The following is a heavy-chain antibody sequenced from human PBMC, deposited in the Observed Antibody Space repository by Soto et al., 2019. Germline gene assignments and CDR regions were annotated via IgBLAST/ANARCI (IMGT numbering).Heavy chain of an antibody. CDR1: GFTFSNAW. Sequence: EVQLVESGGGLVKPGGSLRLSCAASGFTFSNAWMNWVRQAPGKGLEWVGRIKSKTDGGTTDYAAPVKGRFTISRDDSKNTLYLQMNRLKIEDTAVYYCTTEVDIVVVPSAAWFGPCGQGTLVTVSS. CDR2: IKSKTDGGTT. J-gene: IGHJ5*02. V-gene: IGHV3-15*07. CDR3: TTEVDIVVVPSAAWFGP. D-gene: IGHD2-2*01.